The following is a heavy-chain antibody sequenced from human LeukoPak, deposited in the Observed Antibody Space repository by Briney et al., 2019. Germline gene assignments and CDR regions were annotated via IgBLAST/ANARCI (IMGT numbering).Heavy chain of an antibody. D-gene: IGHD2-21*01. CDR3: ASQTSIAAYFDS. Sequence: GRSLRLSCAASGFKYNMHWVRQAPGKGLEGVAFISFDCSTAYYADSVQGRFTFSRDTSNNTLHLQMNSLRTEDTAVYYCASQTSIAAYFDSWGQGTLVTVSS. V-gene: IGHV3-30*04. CDR2: ISFDCSTA. CDR1: GFKYN. J-gene: IGHJ4*02.